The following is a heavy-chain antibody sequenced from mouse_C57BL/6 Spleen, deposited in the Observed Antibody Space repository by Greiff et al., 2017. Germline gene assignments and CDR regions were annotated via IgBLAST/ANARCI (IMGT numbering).Heavy chain of an antibody. Sequence: EVKLMESGGDLVKPGGSLKLSCAASGFTFSSYGMPWVRQTPDKRLEWVATISSGGSYTYYPESVKGRFTISRDNAKNTLYLQMNSLKSEDTAIYYCARQNYYCSSSYDFDYWGQGTTLTVSS. CDR2: ISSGGSYT. CDR1: GFTFSSYG. V-gene: IGHV5-6*01. CDR3: ARQNYYCSSSYDFDY. D-gene: IGHD1-1*01. J-gene: IGHJ2*01.